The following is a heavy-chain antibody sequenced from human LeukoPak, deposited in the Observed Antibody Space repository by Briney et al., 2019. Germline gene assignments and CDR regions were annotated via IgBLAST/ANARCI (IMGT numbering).Heavy chain of an antibody. V-gene: IGHV1-46*01. CDR3: ASVLYCGADCYSGRYFFDY. D-gene: IGHD2-21*02. CDR2: INPSGDST. CDR1: GYTFTSYD. Sequence: GASVKVSCQASGYTFTSYDMHWVRQPPGQGLEWMGIINPSGDSTSYAQKFQGRVTMTRDTSTSTVYMELSSLRSEDTAVYYCASVLYCGADCYSGRYFFDYWGQGTRVSVSS. J-gene: IGHJ4*02.